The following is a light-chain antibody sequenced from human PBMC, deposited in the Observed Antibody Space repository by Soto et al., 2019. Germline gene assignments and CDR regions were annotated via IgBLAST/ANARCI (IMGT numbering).Light chain of an antibody. CDR3: QQYSSYWT. CDR1: ESVTDY. J-gene: IGKJ1*01. Sequence: EIVMTQSSATLSVSPGERATLSCRASESVTDYLAWYQQKPGQAPRLLVYDVSNRAAGIPTRFSGSGSGTEFTLTISSLQPDDFATYYCQQYSSYWTFGQGTKVDIK. V-gene: IGKV3D-15*01. CDR2: DVS.